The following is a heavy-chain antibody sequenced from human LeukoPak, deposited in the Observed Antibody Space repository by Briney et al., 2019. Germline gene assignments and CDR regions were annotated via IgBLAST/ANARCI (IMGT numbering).Heavy chain of an antibody. CDR1: GFSFSSYT. Sequence: GGSLRLSCAASGFSFSSYTMHWVRQAPGKGLEWVARITNDGSPIYYADSVKGRFTISRDNAKNSLYLQMNSLRAEDTAVYYCVRDNPRCCGVVPANIDDYWGQGTLVTVSS. J-gene: IGHJ4*02. D-gene: IGHD2-15*01. CDR2: ITNDGSPI. V-gene: IGHV3-30*14. CDR3: VRDNPRCCGVVPANIDDY.